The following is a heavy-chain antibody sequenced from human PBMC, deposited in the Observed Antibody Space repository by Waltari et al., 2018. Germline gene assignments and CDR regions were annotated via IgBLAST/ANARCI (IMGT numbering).Heavy chain of an antibody. CDR2: IYHSGST. CDR1: GGSISSSNW. V-gene: IGHV4-4*02. J-gene: IGHJ6*03. D-gene: IGHD3-10*01. CDR3: ARVITMVRGVIIKYYYYYYMDV. Sequence: QVQLQESGPGLVKPSGTLSLTCAVSGGSISSSNWWSWARQPPGKGLEWIGEIYHSGSTNYNPSLKSRVTISVDKSKNQFSLKLSSVTAADTAVYYCARVITMVRGVIIKYYYYYYMDVWGKGTTVTVSS.